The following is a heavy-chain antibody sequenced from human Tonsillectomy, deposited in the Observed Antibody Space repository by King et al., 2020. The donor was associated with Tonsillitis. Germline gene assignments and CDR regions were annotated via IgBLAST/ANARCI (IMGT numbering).Heavy chain of an antibody. Sequence: QLQESGPGLVKPSQTLSLTCTVSGGSISSGGYYWSWIRQHPGKGLGCIGYIYYSGSTYYNPSLKSRVTISVDTSKNQVSLKLSSVTAADTAVYYCARYNWNYRNWFDPWGQGTLVTVSS. D-gene: IGHD1-7*01. CDR1: GGSISSGGYY. J-gene: IGHJ5*02. CDR2: IYYSGST. CDR3: ARYNWNYRNWFDP. V-gene: IGHV4-31*03.